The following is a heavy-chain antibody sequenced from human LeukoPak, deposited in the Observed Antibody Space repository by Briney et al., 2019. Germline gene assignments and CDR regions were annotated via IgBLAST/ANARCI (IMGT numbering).Heavy chain of an antibody. Sequence: PSETLSLTCTVSGGSISSYYWSWIRQSAGKGLEWIGRIYTSGSTNYNPSLKSRVTMSVDTSKNQFSLKLSSVTAADTAVYYCARDLGYYYGSGSRSGNWFDPWGQGTLVTVSS. V-gene: IGHV4-4*07. J-gene: IGHJ5*02. CDR1: GGSISSYY. CDR3: ARDLGYYYGSGSRSGNWFDP. D-gene: IGHD3-10*01. CDR2: IYTSGST.